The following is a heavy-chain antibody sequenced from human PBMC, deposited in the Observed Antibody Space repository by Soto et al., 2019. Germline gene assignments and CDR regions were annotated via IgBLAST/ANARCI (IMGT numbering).Heavy chain of an antibody. J-gene: IGHJ4*02. V-gene: IGHV1-3*01. CDR2: INAANGNT. CDR3: AREPNYFDY. Sequence: ASVKVSCKASGYIFTNYAMHWVRQAPGQRLEWMGWINAANGNTKYSQKLQGRVTMTTDTSTSTAYMELRSLRSDDTAVYYCAREPNYFDYWGQGTLVTVSS. CDR1: GYIFTNYA.